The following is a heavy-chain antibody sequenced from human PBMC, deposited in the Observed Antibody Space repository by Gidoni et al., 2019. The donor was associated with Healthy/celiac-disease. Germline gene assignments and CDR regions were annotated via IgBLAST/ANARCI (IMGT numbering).Heavy chain of an antibody. CDR2: IYPGDADT. CDR1: VYSFTSSW. J-gene: IGHJ4*02. D-gene: IGHD3-22*01. CDR3: ARTPDYYDSSGYLRFFDY. Sequence: EVQLVQSGAEVKKPGESLKISCKGSVYSFTSSWIGWVRQMPGKGLEWMGIIYPGDADTRYSPSFQGQVTISADKSISTAYLQWSSLKASDTAMYYCARTPDYYDSSGYLRFFDYWGQGTLVTVSS. V-gene: IGHV5-51*01.